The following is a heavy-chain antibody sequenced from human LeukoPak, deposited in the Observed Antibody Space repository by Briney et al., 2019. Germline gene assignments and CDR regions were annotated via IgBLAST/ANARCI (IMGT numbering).Heavy chain of an antibody. V-gene: IGHV1-18*01. J-gene: IGHJ4*02. CDR3: ARVPIGYELDKATNDY. D-gene: IGHD5-12*01. CDR1: GYTFTNYD. Sequence: ASVKVSCKASGYTFTNYDISWVRQAPGQGLEWMGWISAYNGNINYAQKLQGRVTMTTDTSTSTAYMELRSLRSDDTAMYYCARVPIGYELDKATNDYWGQGTLVTVSS. CDR2: ISAYNGNI.